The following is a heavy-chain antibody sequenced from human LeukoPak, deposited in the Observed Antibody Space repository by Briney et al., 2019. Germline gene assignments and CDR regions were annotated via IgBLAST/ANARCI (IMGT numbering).Heavy chain of an antibody. CDR3: AKANPSSSWIPFDY. CDR2: ISSSSSYI. V-gene: IGHV3-21*04. J-gene: IGHJ4*02. CDR1: GFTFSSYS. D-gene: IGHD6-13*01. Sequence: PGGSLRLSCAASGFTFSSYSMNWVRQAPGKGLEWVSSISSSSSYIYYADSVKGRFTISRDNAKNSLYLQMNSLRAEDTAVYYCAKANPSSSWIPFDYWGPGTLVTVSS.